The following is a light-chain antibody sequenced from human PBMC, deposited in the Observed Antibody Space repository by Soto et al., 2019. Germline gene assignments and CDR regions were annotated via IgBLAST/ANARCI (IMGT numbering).Light chain of an antibody. Sequence: QSVLTQPPSASGFPGQSVTISCTGTSSDVGYYDYVSWYQQHPGKAPKLVIYEVTKRPSGVPDRGSASKSGNTASLTVSGRRDEDEADYYCSSYAGSNNFVFGSGTKLTVL. CDR3: SSYAGSNNFV. V-gene: IGLV2-8*01. CDR1: SSDVGYYDY. J-gene: IGLJ1*01. CDR2: EVT.